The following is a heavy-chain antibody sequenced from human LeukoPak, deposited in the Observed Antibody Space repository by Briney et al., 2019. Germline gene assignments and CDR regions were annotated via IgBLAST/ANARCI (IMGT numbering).Heavy chain of an antibody. CDR1: GFPFSTYW. CDR3: ARDRWAVAATGDYYYYGMDV. D-gene: IGHD6-19*01. Sequence: GESLRLSCAASGFPFSTYWMNWVRQAPGKGLEWVANIKLDGSEKTYVDSVKGRFTISRDTATNSLYLHMNSLTVEDTAIYFCARDRWAVAATGDYYYYGMDVWGQGTTVTVSS. CDR2: IKLDGSEK. V-gene: IGHV3-7*03. J-gene: IGHJ6*02.